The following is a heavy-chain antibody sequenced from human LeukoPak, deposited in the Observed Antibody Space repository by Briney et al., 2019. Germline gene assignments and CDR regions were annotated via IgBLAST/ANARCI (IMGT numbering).Heavy chain of an antibody. J-gene: IGHJ6*02. CDR3: ARGKGNYYDSSGYYYYYYGMDV. CDR2: IYTRGST. Sequence: SETLSLTCTVSGGSINNYYWSWIRQPAGKGLEWIGRIYTRGSTNYNPSLKSRVTMSVDTSKNQFSLKLSSVTAADTAVYYCARGKGNYYDSSGYYYYYYGMDVWGQGTTVTVSS. V-gene: IGHV4-4*07. CDR1: GGSINNYY. D-gene: IGHD3-22*01.